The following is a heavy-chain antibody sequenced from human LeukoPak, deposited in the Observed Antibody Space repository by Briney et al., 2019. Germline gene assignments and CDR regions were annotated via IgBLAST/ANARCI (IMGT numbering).Heavy chain of an antibody. D-gene: IGHD3-22*01. J-gene: IGHJ4*02. Sequence: GGSLRLSCAASGFTFSSYSMNWVRQAPGKGLEWVAAISTTSGNIYYADSVKGRFTISRDNSKNTLYLQMNSLRAEDTAVYYCANVYYYDSSGYDYWGQGTLVTVSS. V-gene: IGHV3-23*01. CDR3: ANVYYYDSSGYDY. CDR1: GFTFSSYS. CDR2: ISTTSGNI.